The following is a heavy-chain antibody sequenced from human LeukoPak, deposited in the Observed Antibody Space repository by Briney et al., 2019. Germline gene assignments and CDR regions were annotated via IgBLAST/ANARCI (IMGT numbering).Heavy chain of an antibody. CDR1: VFTFSRYW. CDR3: AKERPFGLDY. CDR2: IKQDGSEQ. Sequence: PGGALRLSSAASVFTFSRYWMSWVRPAPGKGREVVGNIKQDGSEQYYVDAMKGRFIISRDNAKNSLYLQMNSLRAEDTAVYYCAKERPFGLDYWGQGTLVTVSS. V-gene: IGHV3-7*01. J-gene: IGHJ4*02. D-gene: IGHD3-16*01.